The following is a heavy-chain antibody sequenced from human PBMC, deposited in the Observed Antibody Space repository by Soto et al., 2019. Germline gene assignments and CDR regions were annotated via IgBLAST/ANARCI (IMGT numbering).Heavy chain of an antibody. CDR3: ARGASGWFGYDS. CDR2: INSGASTT. J-gene: IGHJ4*02. Sequence: GGSLRLSCAASGFTFSSSWMHWVRQAPGKGLVWVSRINSGASTTNYADSVKGRFTISRDNAKNTLYLQMDSLTAEDTAVYYCARGASGWFGYDSWGQGTLVTLSS. V-gene: IGHV3-74*01. CDR1: GFTFSSSW. D-gene: IGHD6-19*01.